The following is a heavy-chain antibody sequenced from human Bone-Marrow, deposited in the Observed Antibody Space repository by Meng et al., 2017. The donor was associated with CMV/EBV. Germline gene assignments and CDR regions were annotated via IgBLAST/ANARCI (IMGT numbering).Heavy chain of an antibody. Sequence: SETLSLTCTVSGGSISSYYWSWIRQPPGKGLEWIGYIYYSGSTNYNPSLKSRVTISVDTSKNQFSLKLSSVTAADTAVYYCARGGSHTYYDFWSGSNWFAPWGQGNRVNGAS. CDR1: GGSISSYY. J-gene: IGHJ5*02. D-gene: IGHD3-3*01. CDR3: ARGGSHTYYDFWSGSNWFAP. V-gene: IGHV4-59*01. CDR2: IYYSGST.